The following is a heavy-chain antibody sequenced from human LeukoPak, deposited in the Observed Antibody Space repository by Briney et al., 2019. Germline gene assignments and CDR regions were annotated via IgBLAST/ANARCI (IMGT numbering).Heavy chain of an antibody. J-gene: IGHJ4*02. V-gene: IGHV3-30*02. CDR2: IWSDGSNK. CDR3: AKQLHGWNLDY. Sequence: PGGSLRLSCAASGFTFSSYGMHWVRQAPGKGLEWVAFIWSDGSNKYYADSVKGRFTISRDNSKNTLYLQMNSLRAEDTAMYLCAKQLHGWNLDYWGQGTLVTVSS. D-gene: IGHD1-1*01. CDR1: GFTFSSYG.